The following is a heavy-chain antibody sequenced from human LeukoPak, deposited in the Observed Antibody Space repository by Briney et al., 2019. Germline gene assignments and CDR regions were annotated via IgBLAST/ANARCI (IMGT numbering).Heavy chain of an antibody. CDR2: NYYSGST. CDR1: GGSISSSSYY. D-gene: IGHD3-22*01. CDR3: ARHNPYYDSSGYYRD. V-gene: IGHV4-39*01. Sequence: SETLSLTCTVSGGSISSSSYYWGWIRQPPGKGLEWIGSNYYSGSTYYNPSLKSRVTISVDTSKNQFSLKLSSVTAADTAVYYCARHNPYYDSSGYYRDWGQGTLVTVSS. J-gene: IGHJ4*02.